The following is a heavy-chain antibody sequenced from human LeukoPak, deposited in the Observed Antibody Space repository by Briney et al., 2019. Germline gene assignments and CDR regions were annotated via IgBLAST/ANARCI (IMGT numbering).Heavy chain of an antibody. Sequence: GESLKISCKGSGYSFTSYCIGWVRQMPGKGLEWMVIIFPGDSDTRYSPSFQGQVTISADKSISTAYLQWSSLKASDTAMYYCARLGCSGGSCYSVPATAVYFDYWGQGTLVTVSS. CDR1: GYSFTSYC. D-gene: IGHD2-15*01. V-gene: IGHV5-51*01. CDR2: IFPGDSDT. J-gene: IGHJ4*02. CDR3: ARLGCSGGSCYSVPATAVYFDY.